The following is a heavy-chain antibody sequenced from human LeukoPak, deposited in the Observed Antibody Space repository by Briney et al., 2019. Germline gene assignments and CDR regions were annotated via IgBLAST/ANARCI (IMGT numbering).Heavy chain of an antibody. CDR2: IYYTGST. D-gene: IGHD3-10*01. V-gene: IGHV4-39*01. CDR3: ARHSRSYYGSGSYYFDY. Sequence: SGTLSLTCTVSGGSISTGSYYWGWIRQPPGKGLEWIGSIYYTGSTYYNPSLKSRVTISVDTSKNQFSLKLSSVTAADTAVYYCARHSRSYYGSGSYYFDYWGQGTLVTVSS. J-gene: IGHJ4*02. CDR1: GGSISTGSYY.